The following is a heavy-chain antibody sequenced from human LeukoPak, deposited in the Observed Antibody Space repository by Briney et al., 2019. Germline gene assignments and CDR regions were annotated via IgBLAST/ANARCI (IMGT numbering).Heavy chain of an antibody. CDR2: TLSGATT. CDR1: GFAASNKS. Sequence: GQSLTLSCAASGFAASNKSMSWVRQAPGKVMESDGFTLSGATTVFADAVKDQFTLSRDNSQNALFLQMATLKVENTSVYYFSRDSGLNAFDILVQATMVTVS. CDR3: SRDSGLNAFDI. J-gene: IGHJ3*02. V-gene: IGHV3-53*01.